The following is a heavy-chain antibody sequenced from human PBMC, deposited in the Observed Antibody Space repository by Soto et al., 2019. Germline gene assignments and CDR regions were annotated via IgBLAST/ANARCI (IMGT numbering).Heavy chain of an antibody. D-gene: IGHD3-10*01. CDR1: GFTFSDHY. CDR2: SKNKADSYTT. V-gene: IGHV3-72*01. CDR3: TVWGSGNDFGAA. J-gene: IGHJ4*02. Sequence: EVQLVESGGGLVQPGGSLRLSCAASGFTFSDHYMDWVRQAPGKGLEWVGRSKNKADSYTTEYAASVKGRFTISRDGSKNSTFLQMNSLKTEETAVYYCTVWGSGNDFGAAWGQGILVTVSS.